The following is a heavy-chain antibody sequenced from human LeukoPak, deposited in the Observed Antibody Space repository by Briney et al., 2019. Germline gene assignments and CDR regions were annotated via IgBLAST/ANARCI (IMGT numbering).Heavy chain of an antibody. CDR1: GGTFSSYA. CDR3: ARAPNWKGGFDP. V-gene: IGHV1-69*05. CDR2: IIPIFGTA. D-gene: IGHD1-20*01. Sequence: SVKVSCKASGGTFSSYAISWVRQAPGQGLEWMGGIIPIFGTANYAQKFQGRVTITTDESTSTAYTELSSLRSEDTAVYYCARAPNWKGGFDPWGQGTLVTVSS. J-gene: IGHJ5*02.